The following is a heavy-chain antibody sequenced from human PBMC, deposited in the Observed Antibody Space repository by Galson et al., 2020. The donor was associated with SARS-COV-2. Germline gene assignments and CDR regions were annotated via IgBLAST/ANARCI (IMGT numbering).Heavy chain of an antibody. V-gene: IGHV4-61*09. CDR3: ARVPLIAVSGMTYDYYYMDV. D-gene: IGHD6-19*01. Sequence: SETLSLTCTVSGGSIRSGYYHWTWIRQPAGKGLEWIGHIYATGSTNYNPSLKSRVTISVDTSKNQFSLNLNSVTAADTAMYYCARVPLIAVSGMTYDYYYMDVWGKGTTGTVSS. J-gene: IGHJ6*03. CDR1: GGSIRSGYYH. CDR2: IYATGST.